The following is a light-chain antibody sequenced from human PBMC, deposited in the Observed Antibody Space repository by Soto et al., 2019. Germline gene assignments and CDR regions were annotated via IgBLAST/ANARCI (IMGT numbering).Light chain of an antibody. CDR3: QQLHGYPIT. CDR1: QSISNQ. CDR2: AAS. J-gene: IGKJ5*01. V-gene: IGKV1-9*01. Sequence: DIPMTSSPFPLPAFVGARVTMTCRANQSISNQLNWYQQKPEKAPNLQIYAASNFQSGVPSRFSGSGSGTHFTLTISSLQPEDFATYYCQQLHGYPITFGQGTRLEIK.